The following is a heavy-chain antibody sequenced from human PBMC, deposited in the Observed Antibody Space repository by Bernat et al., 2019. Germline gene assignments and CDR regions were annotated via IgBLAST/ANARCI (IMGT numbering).Heavy chain of an antibody. J-gene: IGHJ6*03. Sequence: QVQLVESGGGLVKPGGSLRLSCAASGFTFSDYYMSWIRQAPGKGLDWVSFISSSSRYTNYADSVKGRFTISRDNAKNSLYLQMNSLRAEDTAMYYCARGTSTSAPYMDVWGKGTTVTVSS. CDR2: ISSSSRYT. CDR1: GFTFSDYY. V-gene: IGHV3-11*05. CDR3: ARGTSTSAPYMDV.